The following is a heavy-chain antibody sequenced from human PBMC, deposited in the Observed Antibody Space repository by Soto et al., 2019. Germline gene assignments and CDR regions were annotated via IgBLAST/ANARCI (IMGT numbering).Heavy chain of an antibody. CDR2: IWYDGSNK. CDR1: GFTFSSYG. Sequence: QVQLVESGGGVVQPGRSLRLSCAASGFTFSSYGMHWVRQATGKGLEWVAVIWYDGSNKYYADSVKGRFTISRDNSKNTLSLQMNSLRAEDTAVYYCAVSGDYYYGMDVWCQGTTVTVSS. J-gene: IGHJ6*02. V-gene: IGHV3-33*01. CDR3: AVSGDYYYGMDV. D-gene: IGHD7-27*01.